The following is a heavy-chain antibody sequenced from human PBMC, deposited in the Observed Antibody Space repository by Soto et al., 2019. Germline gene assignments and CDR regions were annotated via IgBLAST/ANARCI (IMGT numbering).Heavy chain of an antibody. J-gene: IGHJ4*02. CDR1: GYTFTGYY. CDR2: INPNSGGT. D-gene: IGHD5-18*01. V-gene: IGHV1-2*04. CDR3: ARGRGYSYGSLSFDY. Sequence: GASVKVSCKASGYTFTGYYMHWVRQAPGQGLEWMGWINPNSGGTNYAQKFQGWVTMTRDTSISTAYMELSRLRSDDTAVYYCARGRGYSYGSLSFDYWGQGTLVTVSS.